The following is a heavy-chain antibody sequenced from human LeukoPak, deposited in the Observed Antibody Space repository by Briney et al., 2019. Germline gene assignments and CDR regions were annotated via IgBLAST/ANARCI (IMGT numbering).Heavy chain of an antibody. V-gene: IGHV1-69*04. J-gene: IGHJ5*02. Sequence: SVKVSCKASGGTFSSYAISWVRQAPGQGLEWMGRIIPILGIANYAQKFQGRVTITADKSTSTAYMELSSLRSEDTAVYYCARDKRVGTRGNWFDPWGQGTLVTVSS. CDR1: GGTFSSYA. CDR2: IIPILGIA. D-gene: IGHD1-1*01. CDR3: ARDKRVGTRGNWFDP.